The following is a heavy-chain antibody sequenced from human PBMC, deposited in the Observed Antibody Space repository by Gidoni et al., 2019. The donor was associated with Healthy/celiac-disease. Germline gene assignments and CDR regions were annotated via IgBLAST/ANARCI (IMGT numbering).Heavy chain of an antibody. D-gene: IGHD2-2*01. Sequence: EVQLLESGGGLVQPGGSLRLSCAASGFTFSSYAMRWVRQAPGKGLEWVSAISGSGGSTYYADSVKGRFTISRDNSKNTLYLQMNSLRAEDTAVYYCAKDRPEGYCSSTSCYGFYYMDVWGKGTTVTVSS. CDR1: GFTFSSYA. CDR2: ISGSGGST. J-gene: IGHJ6*03. V-gene: IGHV3-23*01. CDR3: AKDRPEGYCSSTSCYGFYYMDV.